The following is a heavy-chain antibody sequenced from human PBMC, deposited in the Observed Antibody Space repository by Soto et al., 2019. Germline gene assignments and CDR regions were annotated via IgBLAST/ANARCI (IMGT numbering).Heavy chain of an antibody. Sequence: QVQLVQSGAEVKKPGSSVKVSCKASGGTFSSYAISWVLQAPGQGLEWMGGIIPIFGTANYGQKFQGRVTITADESTSKSYMELSSLRSEDTDVYYCARVSIAVAGSKFWYCDLWGRGILVNGSS. CDR3: ARVSIAVAGSKFWYCDL. J-gene: IGHJ2*01. CDR2: IIPIFGTA. V-gene: IGHV1-69*01. D-gene: IGHD6-19*01. CDR1: GGTFSSYA.